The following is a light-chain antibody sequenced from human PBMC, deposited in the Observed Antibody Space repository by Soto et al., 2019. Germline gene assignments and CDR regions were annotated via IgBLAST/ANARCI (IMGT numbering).Light chain of an antibody. V-gene: IGKV1-5*01. CDR3: QQHNTYPLT. CDR1: QSISSW. CDR2: AAS. Sequence: DIQMTHSPSTLSASVVDRVTITCRASQSISSWLAWYQQKPGKAPKLLIYAASSLESGVPSRFSGSASGTEFTLTISSLQPDDFATYYCQQHNTYPLTFGGGTKVDIK. J-gene: IGKJ4*01.